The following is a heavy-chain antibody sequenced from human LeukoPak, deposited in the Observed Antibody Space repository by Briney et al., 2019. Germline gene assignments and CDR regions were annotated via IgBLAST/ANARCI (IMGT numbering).Heavy chain of an antibody. D-gene: IGHD3-16*02. V-gene: IGHV1-69*04. Sequence: ASVKVSCKASGGTFSSYAISWVRQAPGQGLEWMGRIIPILGIANYAQKFQGRVTITADKSTSTAYMELSSLRSGDTAVYYCARVAYDYVWGSYRLDWFDPWGQGTLVTVSS. CDR2: IIPILGIA. J-gene: IGHJ5*02. CDR3: ARVAYDYVWGSYRLDWFDP. CDR1: GGTFSSYA.